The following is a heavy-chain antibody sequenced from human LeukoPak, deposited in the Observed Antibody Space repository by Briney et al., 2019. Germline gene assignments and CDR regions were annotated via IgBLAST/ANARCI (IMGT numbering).Heavy chain of an antibody. CDR3: ARDASPEKYFGSTMYFDAFDM. J-gene: IGHJ3*02. CDR2: INGDGSKK. D-gene: IGHD3-10*01. Sequence: GGALRLSRVGSVFTFCSYWMTWVRQAPGKGLEWLANINGDGSKKYYVDSVKGRFTISRDNAENSLFLQITRLRDEDTAVYYCARDASPEKYFGSTMYFDAFDMWGQGTMVTISS. CDR1: VFTFCSYW. V-gene: IGHV3-7*01.